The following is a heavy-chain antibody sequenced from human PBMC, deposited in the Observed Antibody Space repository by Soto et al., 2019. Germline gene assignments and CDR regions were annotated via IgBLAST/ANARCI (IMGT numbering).Heavy chain of an antibody. D-gene: IGHD4-4*01. CDR1: GFTFSSYS. J-gene: IGHJ4*02. CDR3: AGGGDYSNFGY. CDR2: ISGGSGYI. Sequence: EVQLVESGGGLVKPGGSLRLSCAASGFTFSSYSMNWVRQAPGKGLEWVSSISGGSGYIYYADSVKGRFTISRDNAKNSLYLQMNSLXAXDTAVYYXAGGGDYSNFGYWGQGTLVTVSS. V-gene: IGHV3-21*01.